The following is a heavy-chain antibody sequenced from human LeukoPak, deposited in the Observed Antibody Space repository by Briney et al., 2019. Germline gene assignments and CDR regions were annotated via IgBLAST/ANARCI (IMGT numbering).Heavy chain of an antibody. J-gene: IGHJ4*02. Sequence: GGSLRLSCAASGFTFSSYGMHSVRQAPGKGLEWVAVIWYDGSNKYYADSVKGRFTISRDNSKNTLYLQMNSLRAEDTSVYYCARDRGYSFDYWGQGTLVTVSS. CDR3: ARDRGYSFDY. CDR1: GFTFSSYG. V-gene: IGHV3-33*01. D-gene: IGHD3-22*01. CDR2: IWYDGSNK.